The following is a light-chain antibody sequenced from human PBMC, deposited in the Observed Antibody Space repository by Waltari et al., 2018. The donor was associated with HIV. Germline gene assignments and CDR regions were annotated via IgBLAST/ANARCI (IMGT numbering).Light chain of an antibody. J-gene: IGLJ2*01. Sequence: QSALTQPPSVSGAPGQRVTISCTAGSSNIGASYDVHWYQQLPGTAPKLLIYSNITRPSGVPDRFSGSKSGTSASLAITGLQAEDEADYYCQSFDNSLGGSVIFGGGTKLTVL. CDR2: SNI. CDR3: QSFDNSLGGSVI. CDR1: SSNIGASYD. V-gene: IGLV1-40*01.